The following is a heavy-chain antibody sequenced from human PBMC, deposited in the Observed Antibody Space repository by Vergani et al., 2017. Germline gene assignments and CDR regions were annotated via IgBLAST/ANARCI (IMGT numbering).Heavy chain of an antibody. Sequence: EVQLVQSGAEVKKPGESLKISCKGSGYSFTSYWIGWVRQMPGKGLEWMGIIYPGDSDTRYSPSFQGQVTISADKSISTAYLQWSSLKASDTAMYYCAVCEERQLVYYYYYMDVWGKGTTVTVSS. CDR1: GYSFTSYW. CDR3: AVCEERQLVYYYYYMDV. V-gene: IGHV5-51*01. J-gene: IGHJ6*03. D-gene: IGHD6-6*01. CDR2: IYPGDSDT.